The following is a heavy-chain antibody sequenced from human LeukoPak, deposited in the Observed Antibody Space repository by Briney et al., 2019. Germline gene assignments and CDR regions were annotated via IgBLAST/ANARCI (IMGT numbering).Heavy chain of an antibody. D-gene: IGHD3-10*01. CDR2: IYTSGST. V-gene: IGHV4-4*07. CDR3: ARNSGQAQTADLLWFREAPHGGYGMDV. CDR1: GGSISSYY. J-gene: IGHJ6*02. Sequence: PSETLSLTCTVSGGSISSYYWSWIRQPAGKGLEWIGRIYTSGSTNYNPSLKSRVTMSVDTSKNQFSLKLSSVTAADTAVYYCARNSGQAQTADLLWFREAPHGGYGMDVWGQGTTVTVSS.